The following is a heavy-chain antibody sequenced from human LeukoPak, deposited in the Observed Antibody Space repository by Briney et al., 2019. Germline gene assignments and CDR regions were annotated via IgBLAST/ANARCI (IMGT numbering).Heavy chain of an antibody. CDR1: GFTFSSYA. CDR3: AKSSRVVVVAAPFDY. Sequence: GGSLRLSCAASGFTFSSYAMSWVRQAPGKGLEWVSAISGSGGSTYYADSVKGRYTISRDNSKNTLYLQMNSLRAEDTAVYYCAKSSRVVVVAAPFDYWAREPWSPSPQ. CDR2: ISGSGGST. J-gene: IGHJ4*02. D-gene: IGHD2-15*01. V-gene: IGHV3-23*01.